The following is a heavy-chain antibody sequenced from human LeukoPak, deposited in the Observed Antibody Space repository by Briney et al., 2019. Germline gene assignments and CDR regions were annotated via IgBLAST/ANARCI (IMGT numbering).Heavy chain of an antibody. Sequence: AKTLAVSSTLPVGSFIGSDLMCIRQPPGKGLEWIGYIYYSGKTNYNPSLDRRVTISVDTSKNQFSLKLRSVTAADTAIYYCARQDYDSSGYHHGFDIWGQGPMHTVSS. J-gene: IGHJ3*02. CDR2: IYYSGKT. CDR3: ARQDYDSSGYHHGFDI. CDR1: VGSFIGSD. V-gene: IGHV4-59*08. D-gene: IGHD3-22*01.